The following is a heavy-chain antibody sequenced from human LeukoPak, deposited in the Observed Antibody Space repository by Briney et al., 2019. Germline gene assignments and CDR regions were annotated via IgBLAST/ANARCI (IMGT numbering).Heavy chain of an antibody. CDR2: INEDGNKK. V-gene: IGHV3-7*01. D-gene: IGHD2-2*01. J-gene: IGHJ4*02. CDR1: GFTFRRYW. Sequence: GGSLRLSCTASGFTFRRYWMSWVRQAPGKGLEWVANINEDGNKKYYVDSVEGRSTVPRDNTKNSLYLQMNSLRAEDTAVYYCARGCTSTSCYDYWGQGTLVTVSS. CDR3: ARGCTSTSCYDY.